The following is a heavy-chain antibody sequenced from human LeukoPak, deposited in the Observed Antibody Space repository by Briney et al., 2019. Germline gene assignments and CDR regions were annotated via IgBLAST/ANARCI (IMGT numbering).Heavy chain of an antibody. V-gene: IGHV4-4*07. J-gene: IGHJ2*01. CDR3: AREIATPYYYDSSGFSWYFDL. D-gene: IGHD3-22*01. Sequence: SETLSPTCTVSGGSISSYYWSWIRQPAGKGLEWIGRIYTSGSTNYNPSLKSRVTMSVDTSKNQFSLKLSSVTAADTAVYYCAREIATPYYYDSSGFSWYFDLWGRGTLVTVSS. CDR2: IYTSGST. CDR1: GGSISSYY.